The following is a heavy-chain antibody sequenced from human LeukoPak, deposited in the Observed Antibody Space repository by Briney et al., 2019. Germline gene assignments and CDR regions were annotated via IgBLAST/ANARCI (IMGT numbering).Heavy chain of an antibody. V-gene: IGHV4-31*03. CDR1: GASISNGGYY. CDR3: AVYVDYGFDP. J-gene: IGHJ5*02. CDR2: IYNSGNT. D-gene: IGHD4-17*01. Sequence: SETLSLTCSASGASISNGGYYWSWIRQHPGKGLEWIGNIYNSGNTYYNPSLKSRITISVDTSKNQFSLKLRSVTAADTAVYYCAVYVDYGFDPWGQGTLVTVSS.